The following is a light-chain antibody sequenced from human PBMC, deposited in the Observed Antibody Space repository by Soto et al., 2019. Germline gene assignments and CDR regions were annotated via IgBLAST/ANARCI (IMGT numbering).Light chain of an antibody. CDR2: TAS. J-gene: IGKJ5*01. V-gene: IGKV1-39*01. Sequence: DIQMTQSPSSMSAFVGDRDTITCRASQTIVKYLNWYQQKPGKAPKLMIYTASTLQSGVPARFSGSGSGTDFTLTINNLQPEDFATYYCQQSYSTPAMTFGQGTRLEIK. CDR1: QTIVKY. CDR3: QQSYSTPAMT.